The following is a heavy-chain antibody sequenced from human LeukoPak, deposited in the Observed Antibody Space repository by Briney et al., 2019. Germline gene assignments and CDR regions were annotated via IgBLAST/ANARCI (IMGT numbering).Heavy chain of an antibody. CDR2: INPNSGGT. J-gene: IGHJ4*02. V-gene: IGHV1-2*02. CDR1: GYTFTGYY. CDR3: ARDRYCSGGSCYRFDY. Sequence: ASVKVSCKASGYTFTGYYMHWVRQAPGRGLEWMGWINPNSGGTNYAQKFQGRVTMTRDTSISTAYMELSRLRSDDTAVYYCARDRYCSGGSCYRFDYWGQGTLVTVSS. D-gene: IGHD2-15*01.